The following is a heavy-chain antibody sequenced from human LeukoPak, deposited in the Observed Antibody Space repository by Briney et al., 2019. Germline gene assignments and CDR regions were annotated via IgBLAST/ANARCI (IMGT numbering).Heavy chain of an antibody. CDR1: GYSFTSYW. D-gene: IGHD6-13*01. CDR3: ARRAGTLARGSRATAYYYYYYYMDV. J-gene: IGHJ6*03. Sequence: GESLKISCKGSGYSFTSYWIGWVRQMPGKGLEWVGIIYPSDSDARYSPSFQGQVTISADKSISTAYLQWSSLKASDSAMYYCARRAGTLARGSRATAYYYYYYYMDVWGKGTTVTVSS. V-gene: IGHV5-51*01. CDR2: IYPSDSDA.